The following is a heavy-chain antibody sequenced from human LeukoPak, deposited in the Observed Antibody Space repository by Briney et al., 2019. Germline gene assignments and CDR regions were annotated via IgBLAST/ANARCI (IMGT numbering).Heavy chain of an antibody. J-gene: IGHJ6*03. D-gene: IGHD1-26*01. Sequence: PGGSLRLSCAASGFTFSSYSMNWVRQAPGKGLEWVSSISSSSYIYYADSVKGRFTISRDNAKNSLYLQMNSLRAEDTAVYYCAGNSGSYYGYYYYMDVWGKGTTVTVSS. V-gene: IGHV3-21*01. CDR1: GFTFSSYS. CDR3: AGNSGSYYGYYYYMDV. CDR2: ISSSSYI.